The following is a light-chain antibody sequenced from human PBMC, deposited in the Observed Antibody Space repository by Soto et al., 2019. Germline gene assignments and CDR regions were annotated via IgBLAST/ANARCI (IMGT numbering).Light chain of an antibody. CDR2: KVS. Sequence: DIQMTQSPSSLSASVGDRITITCRASQSVHKFLNWYQQKPGRAPTLLVYKVSTLQDRVPSRFSGSESGTNFTITINSLQPGDSATYYCQQTYNTPQTCGRGTTVEVK. CDR1: QSVHKF. CDR3: QQTYNTPQT. J-gene: IGKJ1*01. V-gene: IGKV1-39*01.